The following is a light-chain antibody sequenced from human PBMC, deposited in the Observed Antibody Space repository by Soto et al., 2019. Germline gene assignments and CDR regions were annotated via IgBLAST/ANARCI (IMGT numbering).Light chain of an antibody. J-gene: IGLJ1*01. CDR3: SSYTSSSPYV. CDR2: KVS. Sequence: QSVLTQPASVSGSPGQSITISCTGTSXDVGGYNYVSWYQQHPGKAPQLMIYKVSNRPSGVSNRFSGSKSGNTASLTISGLQAEDEADYYCSSYTSSSPYVFGTGTKVTVL. CDR1: SXDVGGYNY. V-gene: IGLV2-14*01.